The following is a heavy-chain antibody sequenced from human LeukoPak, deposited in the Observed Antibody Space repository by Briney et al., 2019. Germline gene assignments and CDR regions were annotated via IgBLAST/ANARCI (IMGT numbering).Heavy chain of an antibody. CDR2: ILHDGSDK. Sequence: GGSLRLSCAASGFFFSTYTMDWVRQAPGKGLEWVALILHDGSDKNYADSVKGRFTISRDNSKNTVHLQMNRLRPEDTAVYYCVRDGMAGTPNAFDMWGQGTMVTVSS. V-gene: IGHV3-30*04. CDR1: GFFFSTYT. J-gene: IGHJ3*02. D-gene: IGHD6-19*01. CDR3: VRDGMAGTPNAFDM.